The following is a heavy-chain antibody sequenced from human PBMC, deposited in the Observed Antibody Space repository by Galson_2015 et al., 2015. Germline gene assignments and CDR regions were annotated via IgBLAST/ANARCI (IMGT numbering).Heavy chain of an antibody. CDR2: ISWNSGSI. CDR3: AKVHGFDYFDY. CDR1: GFTFDDYA. J-gene: IGHJ4*02. V-gene: IGHV3-9*01. D-gene: IGHD3-16*01. Sequence: SLRLSCAASGFTFDDYAMHWVRHAPGKGLEWVSGISWNSGSIGYADSVKGRFTISRDNAKNSLYLQMNSLRAEDTALYYCAKVHGFDYFDYWGQGTLVTVSS.